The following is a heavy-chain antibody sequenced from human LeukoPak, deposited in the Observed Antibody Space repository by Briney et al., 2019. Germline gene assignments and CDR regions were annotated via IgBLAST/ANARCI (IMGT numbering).Heavy chain of an antibody. V-gene: IGHV4-59*01. CDR3: ARVRWFGELLSPLYYYYGMDV. Sequence: SETLSLTCTVSGGSISSYYRSWIRQPPGKGLEWIGYIYYSGSTNYNPSLKSRVTISVDTSKNQFSLKLSSVTAADTAVYYCARVRWFGELLSPLYYYYGMDVWGKGTTVTVSS. CDR1: GGSISSYY. CDR2: IYYSGST. D-gene: IGHD3-10*01. J-gene: IGHJ6*04.